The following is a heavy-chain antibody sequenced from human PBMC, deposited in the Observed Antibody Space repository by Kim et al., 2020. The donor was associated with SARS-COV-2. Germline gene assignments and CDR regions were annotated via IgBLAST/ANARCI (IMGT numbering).Heavy chain of an antibody. CDR2: GSGGST. V-gene: IGHV3-23*01. J-gene: IGHJ4*02. CDR3: AKDPRY. Sequence: GSGGSTYYADSVKGRFTISRDNTKNTLYLQMNSLRAEDTAVYYCAKDPRYWGQGTLVTVSS.